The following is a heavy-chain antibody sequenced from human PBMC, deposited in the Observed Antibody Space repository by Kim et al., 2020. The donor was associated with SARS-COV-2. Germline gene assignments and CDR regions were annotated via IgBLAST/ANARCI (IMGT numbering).Heavy chain of an antibody. CDR1: GFSLSDSV. D-gene: IGHD3-16*01. V-gene: IGHV3-73*01. Sequence: GGSLRHSCAASGFSLSDSVMHWVRQASGKGLEWVGLVRSKAKNYATEYDASVKGRFTISRDDSKNTAYLQMNSLKTEDTAIYYCGTMGEVGWGQGTLVTV. J-gene: IGHJ4*02. CDR3: GTMGEVG. CDR2: VRSKAKNYAT.